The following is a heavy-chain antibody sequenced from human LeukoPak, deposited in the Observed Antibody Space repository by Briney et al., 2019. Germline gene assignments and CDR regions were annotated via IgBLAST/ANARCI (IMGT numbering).Heavy chain of an antibody. J-gene: IGHJ6*03. CDR3: AREGYYYDSSGYFRADYMDV. D-gene: IGHD3-22*01. CDR2: IIPILGIA. Sequence: GASVKVSCKASGGTFSSYAISWVRQAPGQGLEWMGRIIPILGIANYAQKFQGRVTITTDESTSTAYMELSSLRSEDTAVYYCAREGYYYDSSGYFRADYMDVWGKGTTVTVSS. V-gene: IGHV1-69*04. CDR1: GGTFSSYA.